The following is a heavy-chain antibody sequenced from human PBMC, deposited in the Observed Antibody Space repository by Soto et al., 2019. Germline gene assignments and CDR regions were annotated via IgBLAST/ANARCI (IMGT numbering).Heavy chain of an antibody. CDR2: IWFDGSRK. D-gene: IGHD6-13*01. Sequence: GGSLRLSCAASGFTFSSYGMHWVRQAPGKGLEWVASIWFDGSRKYCADSLKGRFTISRDNSKNTLYLQMNSLRAEDTAVYHCARDFDTSRDDWAYYGIDVWGQGTTVTVSS. J-gene: IGHJ6*02. CDR1: GFTFSSYG. V-gene: IGHV3-33*01. CDR3: ARDFDTSRDDWAYYGIDV.